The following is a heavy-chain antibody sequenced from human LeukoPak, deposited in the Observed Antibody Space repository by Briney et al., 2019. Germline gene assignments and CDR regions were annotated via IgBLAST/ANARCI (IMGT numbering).Heavy chain of an antibody. Sequence: GASVKVSCKAFGYTFTGLYMHWVRQAPGQRLEWMGWINPNSGDTSYAQTFQGRVSTTRDTSLSTACMELSSLRSENTAVYNCARGDYYDSSGPTSWGQGTLVTVSS. CDR3: ARGDYYDSSGPTS. J-gene: IGHJ4*02. CDR1: GYTFTGLY. V-gene: IGHV1-2*02. CDR2: INPNSGDT. D-gene: IGHD3-22*01.